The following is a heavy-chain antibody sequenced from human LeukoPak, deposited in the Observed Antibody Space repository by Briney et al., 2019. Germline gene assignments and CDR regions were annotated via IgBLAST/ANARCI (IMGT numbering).Heavy chain of an antibody. V-gene: IGHV1-18*04. D-gene: IGHD2-2*01. CDR2: ISAYNGNT. Sequence: AAVKVSCKASGYTFTSYGISWVRQAPGQGLEWVEWISAYNGNTNYTQNLQGRVTMTTDTSTSTAYMELRRLRSDDTAVYYCARDCSSISCSSEYSGQGNLVTASS. CDR1: GYTFTSYG. J-gene: IGHJ4*02. CDR3: ARDCSSISCSSEY.